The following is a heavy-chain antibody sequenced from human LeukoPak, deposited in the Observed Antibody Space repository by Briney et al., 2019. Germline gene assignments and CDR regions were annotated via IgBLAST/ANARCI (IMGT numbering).Heavy chain of an antibody. CDR3: ARDGTAAGLYFDL. V-gene: IGHV3-7*01. D-gene: IGHD6-13*01. CDR2: IRQDGSEK. J-gene: IGHJ4*01. CDR1: GFTFTDYW. Sequence: GGSLRLSCEVSGFTFTDYWMNWVRQAPGKGPQWVASIRQDGSEKTYVDSVKGRFTISRDNTKNSLSLQLNGLRAEDTAVYYCARDGTAAGLYFDLWGQGTLVTVSS.